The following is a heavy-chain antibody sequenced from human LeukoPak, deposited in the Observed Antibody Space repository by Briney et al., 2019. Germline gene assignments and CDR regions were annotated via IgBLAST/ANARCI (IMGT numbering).Heavy chain of an antibody. CDR3: ASGRTDIVVVPATLRNYYFDY. D-gene: IGHD2-2*01. J-gene: IGHJ4*02. CDR1: GGTFSSYD. V-gene: IGHV1-69*06. CDR2: IMPIFGTA. Sequence: ASVKVSCKASGGTFSSYDISWVRQAPGQGLECMGGIMPIFGTADYAQKFQGRVTITADKSTSTAYMELSSLRSEDTAVYYCASGRTDIVVVPATLRNYYFDYWGQGTLVTVSS.